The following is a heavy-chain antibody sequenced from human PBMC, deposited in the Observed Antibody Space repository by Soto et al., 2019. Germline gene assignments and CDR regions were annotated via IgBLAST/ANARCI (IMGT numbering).Heavy chain of an antibody. V-gene: IGHV1-69*06. CDR2: IIPIFGTA. J-gene: IGHJ6*02. CDR1: GGTFSSYA. Sequence: QVQLVQSGAEVKKPGSSVKVSCKASGGTFSSYAISWVRQAPGQGLEWMGGIIPIFGTANYAQKFQGRVTITADKSTSTAYMELSSLRSEDTAVYYCARDSITMVRGVIITSRYYGMDVWGQGTTVTVSS. CDR3: ARDSITMVRGVIITSRYYGMDV. D-gene: IGHD3-10*01.